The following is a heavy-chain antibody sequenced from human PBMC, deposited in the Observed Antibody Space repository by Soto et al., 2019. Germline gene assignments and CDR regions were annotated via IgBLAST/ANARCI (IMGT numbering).Heavy chain of an antibody. V-gene: IGHV3-48*04. CDR3: VCPYPLGY. Sequence: HPGGSLRLSCAASGFTFNIYSMNWVRQARGKGLEWVSYITSDTATIHYADSVRGRFTISRDNAKNTLYLQMNSLRVEDTAVYYCVCPYPLGYWGQGTLVTVSS. J-gene: IGHJ4*02. CDR1: GFTFNIYS. D-gene: IGHD3-16*01. CDR2: ITSDTATI.